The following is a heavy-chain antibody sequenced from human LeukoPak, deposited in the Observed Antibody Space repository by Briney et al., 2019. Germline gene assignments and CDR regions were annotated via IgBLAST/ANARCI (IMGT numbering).Heavy chain of an antibody. V-gene: IGHV4-4*09. CDR1: GGSISSYY. CDR3: SVGRLVGATTAVVYSDY. J-gene: IGHJ4*02. CDR2: IYTSGST. D-gene: IGHD1-26*01. Sequence: SETLSLTCTVSGGSISSYYWSWIRRPPGKGLEWIGYIYTSGSTNYNPSLKCRVTISLDTSKNHFSLHLSSVTAAAAAVFYCSVGRLVGATTAVVYSDYRGQGALFTVSS.